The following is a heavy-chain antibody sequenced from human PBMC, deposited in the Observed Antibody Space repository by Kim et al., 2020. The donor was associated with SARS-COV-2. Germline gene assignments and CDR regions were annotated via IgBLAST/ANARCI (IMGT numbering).Heavy chain of an antibody. Sequence: GGSLRLSCAASGFTFSSYSMNWVRQAPGKGLEWVSSISSSSSYIYYADSVKGRFTISRDNAKNSLYLQMNSLRAEDTAVYYCARIGESTMVRGVTDYWGQGTLVTVSS. J-gene: IGHJ4*02. CDR1: GFTFSSYS. CDR3: ARIGESTMVRGVTDY. V-gene: IGHV3-21*01. CDR2: ISSSSSYI. D-gene: IGHD3-10*01.